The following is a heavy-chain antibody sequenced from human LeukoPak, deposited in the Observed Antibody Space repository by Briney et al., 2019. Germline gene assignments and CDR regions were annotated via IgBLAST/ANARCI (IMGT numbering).Heavy chain of an antibody. CDR2: ISSSSSYI. Sequence: GGSLRLSCAASGFTFSSYSMNWVRQAPGKGLEWVSSISSSSSYIYYADSVKGRFTISRDNAKNSPYLQMNSLRAEDTAVYYCARDPSYYDSSGEYYWGQGTLVTVSS. D-gene: IGHD3-22*01. CDR1: GFTFSSYS. V-gene: IGHV3-21*01. J-gene: IGHJ4*02. CDR3: ARDPSYYDSSGEYY.